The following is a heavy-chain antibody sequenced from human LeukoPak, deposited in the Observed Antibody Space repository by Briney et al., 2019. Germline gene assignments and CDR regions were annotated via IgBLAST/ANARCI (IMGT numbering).Heavy chain of an antibody. CDR1: GFTFSSYG. V-gene: IGHV3-33*06. CDR3: AKDSKDYYYYYMDV. J-gene: IGHJ6*03. CDR2: IWYDGSNK. Sequence: PGGSLRLSCAASGFTFSSYGTHWVRQAPGKGLEWVAVIWYDGSNKYYADSVKGRFTISRDNSKNTLYLQMNSLRAEDTAVYYCAKDSKDYYYYYMDVWGKGTTVTVSS.